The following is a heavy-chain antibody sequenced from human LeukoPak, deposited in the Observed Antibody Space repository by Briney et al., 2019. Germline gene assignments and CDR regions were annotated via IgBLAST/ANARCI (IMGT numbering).Heavy chain of an antibody. J-gene: IGHJ4*02. CDR3: AKDLFGSGSFRPDY. CDR2: ISSDGSNK. V-gene: IGHV3-30*18. Sequence: KPGGSLRLSGAASGFTFSSYIMNWVRQAPGKGLEWVALISSDGSNKYYPDSVKGRFTISRDNSKNTVYLQMNSLRTEDTAVYYCAKDLFGSGSFRPDYWGQGTLVTVSS. CDR1: GFTFSSYI. D-gene: IGHD3-10*01.